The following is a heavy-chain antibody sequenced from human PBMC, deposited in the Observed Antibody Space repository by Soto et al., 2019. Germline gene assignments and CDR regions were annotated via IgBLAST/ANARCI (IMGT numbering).Heavy chain of an antibody. J-gene: IGHJ4*02. V-gene: IGHV5-10-1*01. CDR2: IDPSDSYT. D-gene: IGHD3-22*01. Sequence: GESLKISCKGSGYSFTSYWISWVRQMPGKGLEWMGRIDPSDSYTNYSPSFQGHVTISADKSISTAYLQWSSLKASDTAMYYCARHLPGYYDSSGFDYWGQGTLVTVSS. CDR1: GYSFTSYW. CDR3: ARHLPGYYDSSGFDY.